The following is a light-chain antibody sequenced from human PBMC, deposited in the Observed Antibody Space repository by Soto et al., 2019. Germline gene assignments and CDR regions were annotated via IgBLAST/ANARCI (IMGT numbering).Light chain of an antibody. Sequence: QSALTQPPSASGSPGQSVTISCTGTSSDVGGYNYVSWYQHHPGKAPKLMIYEVTKRPSGVPDRFSGSKSDNTASLTVSGLQAEDEADYYCSSYAGNKILFGGGTKLTVL. V-gene: IGLV2-8*01. J-gene: IGLJ2*01. CDR3: SSYAGNKIL. CDR2: EVT. CDR1: SSDVGGYNY.